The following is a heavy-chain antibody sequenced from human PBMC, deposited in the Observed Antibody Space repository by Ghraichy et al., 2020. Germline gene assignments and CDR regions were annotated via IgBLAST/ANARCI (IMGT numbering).Heavy chain of an antibody. D-gene: IGHD6-19*01. Sequence: ASVKVSCKASGYTFTSYGISWVRQAPGQGLEWMGWISAYNGNTNYAQKLQGRVTMTTDTSTSTAYMELRSLRSDDTAVYYCARDRRHEAVAGRFDYWGQGTLVTVSS. CDR1: GYTFTSYG. J-gene: IGHJ4*02. CDR2: ISAYNGNT. CDR3: ARDRRHEAVAGRFDY. V-gene: IGHV1-18*01.